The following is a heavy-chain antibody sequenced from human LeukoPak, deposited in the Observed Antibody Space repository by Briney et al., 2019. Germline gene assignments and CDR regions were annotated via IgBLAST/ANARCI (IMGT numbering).Heavy chain of an antibody. Sequence: QTGGSLRLSCAASGFTFSSYGMHWVRQAPGKGLEWVAVISYDGSNKYYADSVKGRFTISRDNSKNTLYLQMNSLRAEDTAVYYCAKARTAITGSLDYWGQGTLVTVSS. CDR3: AKARTAITGSLDY. J-gene: IGHJ4*02. CDR1: GFTFSSYG. D-gene: IGHD1-14*01. V-gene: IGHV3-30*18. CDR2: ISYDGSNK.